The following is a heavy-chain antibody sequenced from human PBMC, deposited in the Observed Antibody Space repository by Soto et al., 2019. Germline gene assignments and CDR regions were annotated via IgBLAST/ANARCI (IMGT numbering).Heavy chain of an antibody. J-gene: IGHJ3*02. Sequence: GGSLRLSCAASGFTFSSYSMNWVRQAPGKGLEWVSSISSSSSYIYYADSVKGRFTISRDNAKNSLYLQMNSLRAEDTAVYYCARDKGNSDAFDIWGQGTMVTVS. D-gene: IGHD5-18*01. CDR2: ISSSSSYI. V-gene: IGHV3-21*01. CDR3: ARDKGNSDAFDI. CDR1: GFTFSSYS.